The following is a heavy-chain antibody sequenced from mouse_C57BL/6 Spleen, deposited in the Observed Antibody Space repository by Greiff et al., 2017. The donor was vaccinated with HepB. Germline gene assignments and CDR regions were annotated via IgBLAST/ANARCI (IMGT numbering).Heavy chain of an antibody. D-gene: IGHD1-1*02. CDR1: GYTFTSYW. CDR2: IDPSDRET. CDR3: SSFCGLDY. V-gene: IGHV1-52*01. J-gene: IGHJ2*01. Sequence: VQLQQSGAELVRPGASVKLSCKASGYTFTSYWMQWVKQRPIQGLEWIGNIDPSDRETHYNQKFKDKATLTVDKSSSTAYMQLSSLTSEDSAVLYFSSFCGLDYWGQGTTLTVSS.